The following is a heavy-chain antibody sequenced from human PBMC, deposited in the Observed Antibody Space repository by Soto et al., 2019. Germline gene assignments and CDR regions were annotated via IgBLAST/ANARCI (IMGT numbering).Heavy chain of an antibody. CDR2: IYYSGRT. J-gene: IGHJ6*02. CDR3: ASSNIAAAGFYYYGMDV. V-gene: IGHV4-59*01. CDR1: GGSNSRYY. D-gene: IGHD6-13*01. Sequence: SETLSLTSTVSGGSNSRYYWSWIRQPPGKGLESIGYIYYSGRTNYNPYLKSQITISEDTSKNQFSLKLRSVTAADTAVYYCASSNIAAAGFYYYGMDVWGRGTTVT.